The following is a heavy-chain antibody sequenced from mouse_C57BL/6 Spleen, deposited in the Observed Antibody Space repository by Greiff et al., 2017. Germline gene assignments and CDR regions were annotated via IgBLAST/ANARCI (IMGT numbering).Heavy chain of an antibody. D-gene: IGHD2-4*01. V-gene: IGHV1-20*01. CDR2: INPYNGDT. Sequence: VKLMASGPELVKPGDSVKISCKASGYSFTGYFMNWVMQSHGKSLEWIGRINPYNGDTFYNQKFKGKATLTVDKSSSTAHMELRSLTSEDSAVYYCARGDYEAWFAYWGQGTLVTVSA. CDR3: ARGDYEAWFAY. J-gene: IGHJ3*01. CDR1: GYSFTGYF.